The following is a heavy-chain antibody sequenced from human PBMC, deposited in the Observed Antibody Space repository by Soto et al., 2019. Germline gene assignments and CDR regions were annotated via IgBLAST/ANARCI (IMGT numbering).Heavy chain of an antibody. J-gene: IGHJ6*02. CDR3: ATLPNGYVSGWSDYYYALDV. V-gene: IGHV1-24*01. CDR2: FDPEDGET. D-gene: IGHD5-18*01. Sequence: ASVKVSGKVSGYTLTEFSMHWVRQAPGKGLEWMGGFDPEDGETFYAQKFQGRVTMTEDTPTDPAYMELSSLRSEDTAVYYCATLPNGYVSGWSDYYYALDVWGQGTTVTVSS. CDR1: GYTLTEFS.